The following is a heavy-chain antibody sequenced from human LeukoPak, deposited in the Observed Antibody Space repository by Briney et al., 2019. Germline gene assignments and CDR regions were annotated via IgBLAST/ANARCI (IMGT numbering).Heavy chain of an antibody. Sequence: SETLSLTCSVSGGSINTYYWSWIRQPPGKGLEYIGYIYYSGNTNYNPSLKSRVTISVDTSKHQFSLKLSSVTAADTAVYYCARHGGGNSLFYFDYWGQGTLVTVSS. CDR1: GGSINTYY. CDR2: IYYSGNT. D-gene: IGHD4-23*01. J-gene: IGHJ4*02. V-gene: IGHV4-59*08. CDR3: ARHGGGNSLFYFDY.